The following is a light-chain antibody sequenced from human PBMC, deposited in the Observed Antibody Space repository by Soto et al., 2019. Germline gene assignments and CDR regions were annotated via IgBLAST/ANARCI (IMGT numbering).Light chain of an antibody. CDR1: QSVSSW. CDR2: DVS. V-gene: IGKV1-5*01. J-gene: IGKJ1*01. Sequence: DIQMTQSPSTLSASVGDRVTFTCRASQSVSSWLAWYQQKPGKAPRLLIYDVSSLESGVPSRFSGSGSSTEFNITIRSLQPEDSATYYCQQYKTYWTFGQGTKVEIK. CDR3: QQYKTYWT.